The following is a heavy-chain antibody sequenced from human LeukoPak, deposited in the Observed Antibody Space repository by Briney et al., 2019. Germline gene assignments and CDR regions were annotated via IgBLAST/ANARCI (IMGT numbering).Heavy chain of an antibody. CDR3: ARDPNWNYFDY. Sequence: PGGSLRLSCAASGFTFSSYSMNWVRQAPGKGLGWVSYISSSSSTIYYADSVKGRFTISRDNAKNSLYLQMNSLRAEDTAVYYCARDPNWNYFDYWGQGTLVTVSS. V-gene: IGHV3-48*01. D-gene: IGHD1-20*01. CDR2: ISSSSSTI. CDR1: GFTFSSYS. J-gene: IGHJ4*02.